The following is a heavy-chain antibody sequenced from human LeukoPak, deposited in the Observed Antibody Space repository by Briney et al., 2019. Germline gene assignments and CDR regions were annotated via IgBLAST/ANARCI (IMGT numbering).Heavy chain of an antibody. J-gene: IGHJ3*02. D-gene: IGHD3-10*01. CDR1: GGTFSSYA. CDR3: ARDNGAPGAFDI. V-gene: IGHV1-69*05. Sequence: SVKVSCKASGGTFSSYAISWVRQAPGQGLEWMGRIIPIFGTANYAQKFRGRVTITTDESTSTAYMELSSLRSEDTAVYYCARDNGAPGAFDIWGQGTMVTVSS. CDR2: IIPIFGTA.